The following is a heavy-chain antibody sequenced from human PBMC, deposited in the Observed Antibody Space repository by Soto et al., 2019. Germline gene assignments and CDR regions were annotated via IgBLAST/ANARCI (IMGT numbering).Heavy chain of an antibody. V-gene: IGHV1-18*01. CDR2: INPLKGDT. J-gene: IGHJ3*01. CDR3: ARVKVPAAVLGAFDV. CDR1: GYTFTTYG. Sequence: QAQLVQSGGEMKKAGASVKVSCKASGYTFTTYGITWVRQAPGQGLDWMGWINPLKGDTKSAAKFQERVTMTTDTSTRTAYMELRSLRSDDTAVYYCARVKVPAAVLGAFDVWGQGTLVTVSS. D-gene: IGHD2-2*01.